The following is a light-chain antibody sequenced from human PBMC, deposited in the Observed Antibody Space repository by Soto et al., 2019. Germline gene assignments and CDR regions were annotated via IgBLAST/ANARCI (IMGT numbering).Light chain of an antibody. J-gene: IGKJ1*01. CDR2: AAS. V-gene: IGKV1-39*01. CDR1: QSISSY. CDR3: QQSYSTLWT. Sequence: DIQMTQSPSSLSASVGDRVTITCRASQSISSYLNWYQQKPGKAPKLLINAASSLQSGVPSRFSGSGSGTDFTLTISRLQPEDFATYYCQQSYSTLWTFGQGTKVEIK.